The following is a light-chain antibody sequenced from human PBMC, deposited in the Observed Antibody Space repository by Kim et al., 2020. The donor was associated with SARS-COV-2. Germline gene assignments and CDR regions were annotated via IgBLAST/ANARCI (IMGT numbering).Light chain of an antibody. CDR1: SSDVGSYNF. CDR3: CSYAGTRNVV. CDR2: EVS. V-gene: IGLV2-23*02. J-gene: IGLJ2*01. Sequence: QSALTQPASVSGSPGQSITISCTGTSSDVGSYNFVSWYQQHPGKAPKLMIYEVSKRPSGVSNRFSGSKSGNTASLTISGLQVEDEAGYYCCSYAGTRNVVFGGGTKLTVL.